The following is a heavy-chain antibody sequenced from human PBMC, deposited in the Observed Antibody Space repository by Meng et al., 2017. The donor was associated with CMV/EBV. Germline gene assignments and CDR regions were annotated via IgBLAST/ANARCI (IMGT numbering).Heavy chain of an antibody. J-gene: IGHJ4*02. D-gene: IGHD6-13*01. V-gene: IGHV4-39*07. CDR1: GGSISSSSYY. Sequence: SETLSLTCTVSGGSISSSSYYWGWIRQPLGKGPEWIGSIYYSGSTYYNPSLKSRVTISVDTSKNQFSLKLSSVTAADTAVYYCAGQNVAAAAGTVFDYWGQGTLVTVSS. CDR2: IYYSGST. CDR3: AGQNVAAAAGTVFDY.